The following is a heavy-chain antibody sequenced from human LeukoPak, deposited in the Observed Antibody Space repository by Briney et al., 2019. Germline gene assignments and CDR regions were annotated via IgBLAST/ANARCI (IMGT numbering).Heavy chain of an antibody. D-gene: IGHD1-26*01. V-gene: IGHV4-39*02. CDR3: ARGRPYSGGYHLDY. CDR1: GDSTSSDRYY. J-gene: IGHJ4*02. Sequence: TSETLSLTCTVSGDSTSSDRYYGGWVRQPPGKGLEWIGNIYYSGSTYYNPSLKSRVTMSVDTSKNQVFLKLNSVTAADTAVYYCARGRPYSGGYHLDYWGQGTLVTVSA. CDR2: IYYSGST.